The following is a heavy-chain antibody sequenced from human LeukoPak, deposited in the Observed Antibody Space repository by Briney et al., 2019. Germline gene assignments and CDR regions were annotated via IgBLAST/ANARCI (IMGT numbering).Heavy chain of an antibody. J-gene: IGHJ4*02. CDR1: GGTFSSYA. D-gene: IGHD5-18*01. Sequence: SVKVSCKASGGTFSSYAISWVRQAPGQGLEWMGRIIPILGIANYAQKFQGRVTITADKSTSTAYMELSSLRSEDTAVYYCARDIGMGTAMVLGFDYWGQGTLVTVSS. CDR3: ARDIGMGTAMVLGFDY. V-gene: IGHV1-69*04. CDR2: IIPILGIA.